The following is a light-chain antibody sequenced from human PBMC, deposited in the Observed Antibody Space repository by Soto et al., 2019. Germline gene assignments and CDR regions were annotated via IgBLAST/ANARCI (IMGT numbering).Light chain of an antibody. CDR1: QSVINY. CDR3: QQRANWPLT. J-gene: IGKJ4*01. Sequence: EIVVTQSPATLSLSPGERATLSCRASQSVINYLAWYQQKPGQAPRLLIYDTSNRATGIPARFSGSGSGTDFTLIISSLEPEDFAVYYCQQRANWPLTFGGGTKV. V-gene: IGKV3-11*01. CDR2: DTS.